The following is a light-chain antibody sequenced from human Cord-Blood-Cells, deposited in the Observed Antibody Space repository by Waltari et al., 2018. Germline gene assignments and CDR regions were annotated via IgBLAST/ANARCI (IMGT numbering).Light chain of an antibody. CDR1: QGISSY. Sequence: DIQLTQSPSFLSASVGDRVTITCRASQGISSYLAWYQQKRGKAPKLLIYAASTLQSGFPSRFSGSGSGTEFTLTISSRQPEDFATYYCQQLNSYPLTFGPGTKVDIK. J-gene: IGKJ3*01. CDR2: AAS. CDR3: QQLNSYPLT. V-gene: IGKV1-9*01.